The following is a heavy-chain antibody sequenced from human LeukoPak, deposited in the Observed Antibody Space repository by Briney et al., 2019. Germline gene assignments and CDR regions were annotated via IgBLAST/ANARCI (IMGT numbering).Heavy chain of an antibody. Sequence: ASVRVSCKASGYTFTNYGISWVRQAPGQGLEWMGWISAYNGKTNYAQKFQGRVTVTTDTSTSTAYMELRSLRSDDTAVYYCARSGLRYFDWSDSANWFDPWGQGTLVTVSS. J-gene: IGHJ5*02. V-gene: IGHV1-18*01. D-gene: IGHD3-9*01. CDR2: ISAYNGKT. CDR3: ARSGLRYFDWSDSANWFDP. CDR1: GYTFTNYG.